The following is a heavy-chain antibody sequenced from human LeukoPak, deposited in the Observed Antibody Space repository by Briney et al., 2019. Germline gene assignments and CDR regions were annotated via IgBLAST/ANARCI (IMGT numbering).Heavy chain of an antibody. CDR2: IRSKANSYAT. CDR1: GFTFSGSV. J-gene: IGHJ4*02. V-gene: IGHV3-73*01. Sequence: GGSLRLSCAASGFTFSGSVMHWVRQASGKGLEWVGRIRSKANSYATAYAASVKGRFTISRDDSKNTAYLQMNSLKTEDTAVYYCTSGYCSSTSCFDYWGQGTLVTVSS. D-gene: IGHD2-2*03. CDR3: TSGYCSSTSCFDY.